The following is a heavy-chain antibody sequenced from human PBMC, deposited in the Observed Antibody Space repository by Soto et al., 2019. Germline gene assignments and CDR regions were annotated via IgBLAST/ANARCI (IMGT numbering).Heavy chain of an antibody. CDR3: AKDRGRYYDSSGYFDAFGI. Sequence: GGSLRLSCAASGFTFSSYAMSWVRQAPGKGLEWVSAISGSGGSTYYADSVKGRFTISRDNSKNTLYLQMNSLRAEDTAVYYCAKDRGRYYDSSGYFDAFGIWGQGTMVTVSS. CDR1: GFTFSSYA. D-gene: IGHD3-22*01. V-gene: IGHV3-23*01. J-gene: IGHJ3*02. CDR2: ISGSGGST.